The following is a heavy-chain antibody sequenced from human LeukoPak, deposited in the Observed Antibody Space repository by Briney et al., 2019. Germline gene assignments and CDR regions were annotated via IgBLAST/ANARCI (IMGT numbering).Heavy chain of an antibody. CDR3: ARHPFATPFDY. V-gene: IGHV4-59*08. Sequence: SETLSLTCTVSGGSISDNYWSWIRQPPGKGLEWIGYAYYSGHTNYNSSLKSRVTMSLDTSKSQFSLRLSSVTTADTAVYFCARHPFATPFDYWGPGTLVTVSS. J-gene: IGHJ4*02. CDR2: AYYSGHT. D-gene: IGHD2-15*01. CDR1: GGSISDNY.